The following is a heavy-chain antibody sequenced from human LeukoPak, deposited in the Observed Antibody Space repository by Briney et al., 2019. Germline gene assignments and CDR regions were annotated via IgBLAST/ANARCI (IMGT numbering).Heavy chain of an antibody. J-gene: IGHJ6*02. V-gene: IGHV4-61*01. CDR3: ARGPLFAYYYYGMDV. D-gene: IGHD3-16*01. Sequence: SSETLSLTCTVSGGSVSSGSYYWSWIRQPPGKGLEWIVYIYYSGNTNYDPSLKSRVTISVDTSKNQFSLKLSSVTAADTAVYYCARGPLFAYYYYGMDVWGQGTTVTVSS. CDR1: GGSVSSGSYY. CDR2: IYYSGNT.